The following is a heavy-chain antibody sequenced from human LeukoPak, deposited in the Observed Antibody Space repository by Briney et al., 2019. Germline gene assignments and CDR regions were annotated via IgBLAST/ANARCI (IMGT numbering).Heavy chain of an antibody. CDR3: VRDAVATWFGFDL. Sequence: PGGSLRLSCRGSGFIFSNYEMNWVRQAPGKGLEWVTFIYNGDTYYADSVKGRFITSRDDTNNLVCLQMNRLRVEDTAIYYCVRDAVATWFGFDLWGQGTMVTVSS. J-gene: IGHJ3*01. CDR2: IYNGDT. V-gene: IGHV3-48*03. CDR1: GFIFSNYE. D-gene: IGHD3-10*01.